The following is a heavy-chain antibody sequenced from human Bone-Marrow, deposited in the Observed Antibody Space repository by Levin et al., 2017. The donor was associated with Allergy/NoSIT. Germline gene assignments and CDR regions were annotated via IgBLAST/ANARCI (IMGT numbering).Heavy chain of an antibody. CDR2: ISYDGSNK. V-gene: IGHV3-30*18. D-gene: IGHD2/OR15-2a*01. CDR1: GFTFSSYG. CDR3: AKVLFAYYYYGMDV. J-gene: IGHJ6*02. Sequence: GGSLRLSCAASGFTFSSYGMHWVRQAPGKGLEWVAVISYDGSNKYYADSVKGRFTISRDNSKNTLYLQMNSLRAEDTAVYYCAKVLFAYYYYGMDVWGQGTTVTVSS.